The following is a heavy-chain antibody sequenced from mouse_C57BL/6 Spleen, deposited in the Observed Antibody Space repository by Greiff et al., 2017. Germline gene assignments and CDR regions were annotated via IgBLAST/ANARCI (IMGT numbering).Heavy chain of an antibody. CDR3: TREKIYDGFFFDY. CDR2: ISSGGDYI. Sequence: EVKVVESGEGLVKPGGSLKLSCAASGFTFSSYAMSWVRQTPEKRLEWVAYISSGGDYIYYADTVKGRFTISRDNARNTLYLQMSSLKSEDTAMYYCTREKIYDGFFFDYWGQGTTLTVSS. V-gene: IGHV5-9-1*02. J-gene: IGHJ2*01. CDR1: GFTFSSYA. D-gene: IGHD2-3*01.